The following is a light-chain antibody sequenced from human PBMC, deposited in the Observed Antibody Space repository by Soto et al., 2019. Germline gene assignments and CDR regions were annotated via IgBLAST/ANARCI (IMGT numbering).Light chain of an antibody. CDR3: QQCYSTPYT. V-gene: IGKV1-39*01. Sequence: DIQMTQSPSSLSASVGDRVTITCRASQSISSYLNWYQQKPGKAPKLLIYAASSLQSGVPSRFSVSGSGTDFTLTISSLQPEDFATYYCQQCYSTPYTLGQGTKLEIK. CDR1: QSISSY. CDR2: AAS. J-gene: IGKJ2*01.